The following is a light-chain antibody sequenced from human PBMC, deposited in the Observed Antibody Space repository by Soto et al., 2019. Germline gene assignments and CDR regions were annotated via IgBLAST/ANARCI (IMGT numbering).Light chain of an antibody. J-gene: IGKJ4*01. CDR3: QQYNSWPLT. CDR1: QSVSSD. V-gene: IGKV3D-15*01. Sequence: IVMTQSPATFSVSTGDRATLSCRASQSVSSDLAWYQQKPGQAPRLVIYDIFTLPTGVPTRISGSGSGTEFTLTISSLQSEDFAIYYCQQYNSWPLTFGGGTKVEIK. CDR2: DIF.